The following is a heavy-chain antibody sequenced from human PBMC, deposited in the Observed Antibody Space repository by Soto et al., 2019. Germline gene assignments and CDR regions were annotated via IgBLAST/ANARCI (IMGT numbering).Heavy chain of an antibody. J-gene: IGHJ4*02. D-gene: IGHD3-9*01. Sequence: SETLSLTCTVSGGSISSGGHYWSWIRQHPGKGLEWIGHIYDSVNTYYSPSLRSRVTISADMSKNQFSLNLRSVTAADTAVYYCARVDHRGYFAILTDYWGQGTLVTVSS. CDR3: ARVDHRGYFAILTDY. CDR1: GGSISSGGHY. CDR2: IYDSVNT. V-gene: IGHV4-31*03.